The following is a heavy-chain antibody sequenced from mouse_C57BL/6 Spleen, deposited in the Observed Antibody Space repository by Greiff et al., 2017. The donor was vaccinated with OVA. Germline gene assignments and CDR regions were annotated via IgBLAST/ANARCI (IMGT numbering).Heavy chain of an antibody. Sequence: VQLQQSGAELVKPGASVKISCKASGYAFSSYWMHWVKQRPGKGLEWIGQIYPGDGDTNYNGKFKGQATLTADKSSSTAYMQLSSLTSEDSAVYCWARSAAPRAMDYWGQGTSVTVSS. CDR1: GYAFSSYW. CDR2: IYPGDGDT. V-gene: IGHV1-80*01. D-gene: IGHD6-1*01. CDR3: ARSAAPRAMDY. J-gene: IGHJ4*01.